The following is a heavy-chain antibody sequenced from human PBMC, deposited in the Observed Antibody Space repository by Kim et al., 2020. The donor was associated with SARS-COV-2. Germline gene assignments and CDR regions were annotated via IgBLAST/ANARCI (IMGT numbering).Heavy chain of an antibody. Sequence: SETLSLTCTVSGGSISSSSYYWGWIRQPPGKGLEWIGSIYYSGSTDYNPSLKSRFTISVDTSKNQFSLKLSAVTAADTAVYYCVRVRLYSSGWKGIFDYWGQGILVTVSS. CDR3: VRVRLYSSGWKGIFDY. CDR1: GGSISSSSYY. J-gene: IGHJ4*02. V-gene: IGHV4-39*07. D-gene: IGHD6-19*01. CDR2: IYYSGST.